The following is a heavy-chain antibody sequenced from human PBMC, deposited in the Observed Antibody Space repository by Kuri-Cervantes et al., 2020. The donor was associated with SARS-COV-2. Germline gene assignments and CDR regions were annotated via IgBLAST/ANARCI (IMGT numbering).Heavy chain of an antibody. CDR3: AKDRGAYQNALAY. V-gene: IGHV3-30*02. D-gene: IGHD1-26*01. CDR1: GFTFSSFG. Sequence: GGALRLSCAASGFTFSSFGMHWVRQTPGKGLDWVAFIRYDGNSKFYADSVKGRFTISRDNSRNTLFLQMSGLKSEDTSIYHCAKDRGAYQNALAYWGQGTLVTVSS. J-gene: IGHJ4*02. CDR2: IRYDGNSK.